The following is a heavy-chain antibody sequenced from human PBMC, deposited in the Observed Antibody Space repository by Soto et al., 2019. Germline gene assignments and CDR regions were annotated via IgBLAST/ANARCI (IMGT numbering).Heavy chain of an antibody. V-gene: IGHV4-39*01. J-gene: IGHJ5*02. CDR2: IYYSGST. Sequence: QLQLQESGPGLVKPSETLSLTCTVSGGSISSSSYYWGWIRQPPGKGLEWIGSIYYSGSTYYNPTLKSRVTISVDTSKNQFSLKLSSVTAADTAVYYCARYQCHSSSYVDPWGQGTLVTVSS. CDR1: GGSISSSSYY. CDR3: ARYQCHSSSYVDP. D-gene: IGHD6-13*01.